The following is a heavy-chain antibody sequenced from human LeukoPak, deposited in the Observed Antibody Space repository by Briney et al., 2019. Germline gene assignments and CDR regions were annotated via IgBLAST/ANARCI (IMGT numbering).Heavy chain of an antibody. CDR3: ARDNPPGPGVIQLWFRPFDY. CDR1: GFTFSSYS. V-gene: IGHV3-21*01. J-gene: IGHJ4*02. D-gene: IGHD5-18*01. Sequence: PGGSLRLSCAASGFTFSSYSMNWVRQAPGKGLEWVSSISSSSSYIYYADSVKGRFTISRDNAKNSLYLQMNSLRAEDTAVYYCARDNPPGPGVIQLWFRPFDYWGQGALVTVSS. CDR2: ISSSSSYI.